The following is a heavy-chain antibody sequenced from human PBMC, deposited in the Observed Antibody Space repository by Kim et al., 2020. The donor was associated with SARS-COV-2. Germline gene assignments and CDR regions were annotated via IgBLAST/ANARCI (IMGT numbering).Heavy chain of an antibody. Sequence: SETLSLTCAVYGGSFSGYYWSWIRQPPGKGLEWIGEINHSGSTNYNPSLKSRVTISVDTSKNQFSLKLSSVTAADTAVYYCATGGPQKPKYYYYGMDVWGQGTTVTVSS. V-gene: IGHV4-34*01. CDR1: GGSFSGYY. CDR3: ATGGPQKPKYYYYGMDV. J-gene: IGHJ6*02. CDR2: INHSGST. D-gene: IGHD2-15*01.